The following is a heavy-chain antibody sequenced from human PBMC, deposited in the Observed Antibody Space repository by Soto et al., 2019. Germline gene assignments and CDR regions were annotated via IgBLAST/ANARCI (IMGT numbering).Heavy chain of an antibody. CDR2: VNPSGGST. J-gene: IGHJ4*02. D-gene: IGHD3-10*01. CDR1: GYTFTSYY. Sequence: ASVKVSCKASGYTFTSYYMHWVRQAPGQGLEWMGIVNPSGGSTSYAQKFQGRVTMTRDTSTSTVYMELRSLRFEDTAVYYCARVLSPWGSASFDYWGQGTLVTVSS. CDR3: ARVLSPWGSASFDY. V-gene: IGHV1-46*01.